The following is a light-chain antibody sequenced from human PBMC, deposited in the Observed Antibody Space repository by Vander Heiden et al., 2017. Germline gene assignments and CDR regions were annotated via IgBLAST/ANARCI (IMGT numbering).Light chain of an antibody. CDR2: GAS. CDR1: QSVSSY. V-gene: IGKV3-15*01. Sequence: IVMTQSPATLSVSPGERATLSCRASQSVSSYLAWYQQKPGQAPRLLIYGASTRATGIPARFSGSGSGTEFTLTISSLQSEDFAVYYCQQYNNWLTWTFGQGTKVEIK. J-gene: IGKJ1*01. CDR3: QQYNNWLTWT.